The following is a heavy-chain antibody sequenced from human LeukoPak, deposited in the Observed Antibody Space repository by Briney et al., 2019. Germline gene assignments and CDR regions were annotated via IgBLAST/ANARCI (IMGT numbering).Heavy chain of an antibody. CDR2: IGTAGVT. CDR1: GFTFSSYD. V-gene: IGHV3-13*01. D-gene: IGHD6-19*01. J-gene: IGHJ4*02. CDR3: ARGLGSGSLPNPFDY. Sequence: PGGFLRLSCAASGFTFSSYDMHWVRQATGKGLEWVSAIGTAGVTYYPGSVKGRFTISRENAKNSLYLQMNSLRAGDTAVYYCARGLGSGSLPNPFDYWGQGTLVTVSS.